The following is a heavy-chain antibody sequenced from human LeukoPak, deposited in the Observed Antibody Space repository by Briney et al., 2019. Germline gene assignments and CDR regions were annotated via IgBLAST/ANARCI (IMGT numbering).Heavy chain of an antibody. J-gene: IGHJ4*02. CDR1: GGTFSSYA. D-gene: IGHD3-10*01. V-gene: IGHV1-69*04. CDR3: ARDWVAYYGSGSSSVDY. CDR2: IIPILGIA. Sequence: ASVKVSCKASGGTFSSYAISWVRQAPGQGLEWMGRIIPILGIANYAQKFQGRVTITADKSTSTAYMELSSLRSEDTAVYYCARDWVAYYGSGSSSVDYWGQGTLVTVSS.